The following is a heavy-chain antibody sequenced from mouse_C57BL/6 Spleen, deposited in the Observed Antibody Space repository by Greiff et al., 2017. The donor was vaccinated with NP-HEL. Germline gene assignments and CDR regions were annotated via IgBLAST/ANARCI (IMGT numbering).Heavy chain of an antibody. J-gene: IGHJ4*01. CDR3: ARDQNIYYDYPYYYAMDY. Sequence: QVQLQQPGAELVKPGASVKLSCKASGYTFTSYWMHWVKQRPGRGLEWIGRIDPNSGGTKYNEKFKSKATLTVDKPSSTAYMQLSSLTSEDSAVYYCARDQNIYYDYPYYYAMDYWGQGTSVTVSS. V-gene: IGHV1-72*01. CDR2: IDPNSGGT. D-gene: IGHD2-4*01. CDR1: GYTFTSYW.